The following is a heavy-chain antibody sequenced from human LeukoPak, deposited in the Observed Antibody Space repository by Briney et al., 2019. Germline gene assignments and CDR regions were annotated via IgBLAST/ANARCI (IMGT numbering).Heavy chain of an antibody. V-gene: IGHV1-2*06. CDR3: ARGSGYGDPPGLH. J-gene: IGHJ4*02. CDR2: INPNSGGS. D-gene: IGHD4-17*01. CDR1: GYTFTDYY. Sequence: ASVKVSCKASGYTFTDYYVHWVRQAPGQGLEWMGRINPNSGGSNYAQEFQGRVTMTRDTSISTAYMELNRLRSDDTAVYYCARGSGYGDPPGLHWGQGTLVTVSS.